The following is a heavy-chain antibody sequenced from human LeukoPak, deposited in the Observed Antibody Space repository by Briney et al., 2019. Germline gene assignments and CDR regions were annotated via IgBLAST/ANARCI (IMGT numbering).Heavy chain of an antibody. D-gene: IGHD2-15*01. J-gene: IGHJ4*02. CDR3: ARGLYRGVAATPAY. CDR1: GYTFTSYD. Sequence: GASVKVSCKASGYTFTSYDINWVRQATGQGLEWMGWMNPNSGNTGYAQKFQGRVTMTRNTSISTAYMELSSLRSGDTAVYYCARGLYRGVAATPAYWGQGTLVTVSS. CDR2: MNPNSGNT. V-gene: IGHV1-8*01.